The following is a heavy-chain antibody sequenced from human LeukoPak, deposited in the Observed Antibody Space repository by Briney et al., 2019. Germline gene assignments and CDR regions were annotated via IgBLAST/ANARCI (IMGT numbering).Heavy chain of an antibody. Sequence: WIRQAPGKGLEWVSGVLWCVGSPSHAASVKGRVTISSSNSKNTLYLQMNSLRAEHTAVYYCANPRPYSIGWYLYWGQGTLV. V-gene: IGHV3-23*01. CDR3: ANPRPYSIGWYLY. D-gene: IGHD6-13*01. J-gene: IGHJ4*02. CDR2: VLWCVGSP.